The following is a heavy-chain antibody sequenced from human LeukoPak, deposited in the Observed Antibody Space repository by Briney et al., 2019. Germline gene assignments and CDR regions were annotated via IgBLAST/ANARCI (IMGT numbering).Heavy chain of an antibody. J-gene: IGHJ6*03. CDR2: MNGNDCSS. CDR1: ECDFGNYA. CDR3: AKGPLVPEGTPLYYHYMDV. V-gene: IGHV3-23*01. Sequence: GGSLRLSCAASECDFGNYAMTWVRRAPAKGLERLSSMNGNDCSSYYAHSVKTRYTISRNNSMNTLYLQMKGLRADDSAVYYCAKGPLVPEGTPLYYHYMDVWGKGTTVTVSS. D-gene: IGHD2-2*01.